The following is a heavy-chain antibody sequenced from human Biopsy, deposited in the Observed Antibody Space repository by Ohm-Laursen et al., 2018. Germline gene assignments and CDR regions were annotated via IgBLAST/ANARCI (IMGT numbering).Heavy chain of an antibody. Sequence: TLSLTCTVSGGSISSYYWTWIRQPPGQGLEYIGFVYIGGNTNYNPSLKSRVTISVDMSRNQFSLKLDSVTAADTAVYYCARGMRSSGWPFFDYWGQGILVTVSS. CDR1: GGSISSYY. V-gene: IGHV4-59*01. CDR2: VYIGGNT. D-gene: IGHD6-19*01. J-gene: IGHJ4*02. CDR3: ARGMRSSGWPFFDY.